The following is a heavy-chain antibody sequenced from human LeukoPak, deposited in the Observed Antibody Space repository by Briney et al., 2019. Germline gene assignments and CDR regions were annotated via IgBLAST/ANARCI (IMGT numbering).Heavy chain of an antibody. V-gene: IGHV3-48*03. D-gene: IGHD6-19*01. J-gene: IGHJ3*02. CDR3: ARDQIGSGWYGYLRSIFAFDI. Sequence: QPGGSLTLSCAASGFTFSSYEMNWVRQAPGKGLEWVSYISSSGSTIYYADSVKGRFTISRDNAKNSLYLQINSLRAEDTAVYYCARDQIGSGWYGYLRSIFAFDIWGQGTMVTVSS. CDR1: GFTFSSYE. CDR2: ISSSGSTI.